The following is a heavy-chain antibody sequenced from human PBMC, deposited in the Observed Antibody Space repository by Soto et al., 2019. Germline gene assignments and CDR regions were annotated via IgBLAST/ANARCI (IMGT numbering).Heavy chain of an antibody. Sequence: GGSLRLSCAASGFTFSNYAMHWVRQAPGKGLEWVALISYDGSNKYYADSVKGRFTISRDNSKNTLYLQMYSLRAEDTAVYYCAAGTYSRIDYWGQGTLVTVSS. D-gene: IGHD5-18*01. J-gene: IGHJ4*02. CDR3: AAGTYSRIDY. CDR2: ISYDGSNK. V-gene: IGHV3-30*14. CDR1: GFTFSNYA.